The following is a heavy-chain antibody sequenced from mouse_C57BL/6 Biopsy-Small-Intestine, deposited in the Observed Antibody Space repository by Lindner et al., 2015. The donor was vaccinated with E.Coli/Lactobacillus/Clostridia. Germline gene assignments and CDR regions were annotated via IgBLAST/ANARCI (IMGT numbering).Heavy chain of an antibody. Sequence: VQLQESGAELVGPGASVKLSCTASGFNIKDDYMHWVKQRPEQGLEWIGRIDPASGNTKSAPKFQDKATITADTSSNTAYVQLSSLTSEDTAVYYCARSTTMITAWFAYWGQGTLVTVSA. CDR3: ARSTTMITAWFAY. D-gene: IGHD2-4*01. CDR1: GFNIKDDY. V-gene: IGHV14-3*01. J-gene: IGHJ3*01. CDR2: IDPASGNT.